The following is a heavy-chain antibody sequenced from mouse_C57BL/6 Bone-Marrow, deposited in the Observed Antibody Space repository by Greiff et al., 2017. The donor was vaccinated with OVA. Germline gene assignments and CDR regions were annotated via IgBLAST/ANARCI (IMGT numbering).Heavy chain of an antibody. CDR3: ARDYYGSSWGFAY. J-gene: IGHJ3*01. Sequence: QVQLQQSGAELVRPGTSVKMSCKASGYTFTNYWIGWAKQRPGHGLEWIGDIYPGGGYTNYNEKFKGKATLTADKSSSTAYMQFSSLTSEDSAIYYCARDYYGSSWGFAYWGQGTLVTVSA. D-gene: IGHD1-1*01. CDR2: IYPGGGYT. CDR1: GYTFTNYW. V-gene: IGHV1-63*01.